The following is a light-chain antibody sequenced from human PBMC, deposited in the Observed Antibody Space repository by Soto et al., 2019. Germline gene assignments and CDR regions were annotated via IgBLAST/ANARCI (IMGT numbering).Light chain of an antibody. V-gene: IGKV1-5*03. CDR2: KAS. Sequence: DIQMTQSPSTLSASVGDRVTITCRASQSIKNWLAWYQQKPGEAPKLLIYKASTLESGVPSRFSGSGSGTEFTLTISSLQPDDFATYYCQQYNSYSPAFGQGTKVDI. CDR3: QQYNSYSPA. J-gene: IGKJ1*01. CDR1: QSIKNW.